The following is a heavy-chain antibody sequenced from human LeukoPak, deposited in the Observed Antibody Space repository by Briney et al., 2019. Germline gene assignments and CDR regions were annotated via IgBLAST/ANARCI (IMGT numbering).Heavy chain of an antibody. CDR2: IYYSGST. CDR1: GGSISSYY. Sequence: SETLSLTCTVSGGSISSYYWSWIRQPPGKGLEWIGYIYYSGSTNYNPSLKSRVTISVDTSKNQFSLKLSSVTAADTAVYYCARDPGRIAAARWYYFDYWGQGTLVTVSS. V-gene: IGHV4-59*01. CDR3: ARDPGRIAAARWYYFDY. D-gene: IGHD6-13*01. J-gene: IGHJ4*02.